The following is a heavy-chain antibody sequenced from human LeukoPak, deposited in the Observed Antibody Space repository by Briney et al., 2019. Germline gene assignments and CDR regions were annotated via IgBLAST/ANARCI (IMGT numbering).Heavy chain of an antibody. V-gene: IGHV3-48*01. CDR1: GFTFSSYS. CDR2: ISSSSSTI. CDR3: AKDQGSGWPNLSLDY. D-gene: IGHD6-19*01. J-gene: IGHJ4*02. Sequence: GGSLRLSCAASGFTFSSYSMNWVRQAPGKGLEWVSYISSSSSTIYYADSVKGRFTISRDNAKNSLYLQMNSLRAEGTAVYYCAKDQGSGWPNLSLDYWGQGTLVTVSS.